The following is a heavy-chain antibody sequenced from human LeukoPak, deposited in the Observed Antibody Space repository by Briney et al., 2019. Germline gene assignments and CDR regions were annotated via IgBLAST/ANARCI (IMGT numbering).Heavy chain of an antibody. V-gene: IGHV4-34*01. CDR3: ARSEYSTWLDY. CDR2: INHSGST. CDR1: GGSFSGYY. Sequence: SETLSLTCAVYGGSFSGYYWSWIRQPPGEGLEWIGEINHSGSTNYNPSLKSRVTISVDTSKNQFSLKLSSVTAADTAVYYCARSEYSTWLDYWGQGTLVTVSS. D-gene: IGHD5-18*01. J-gene: IGHJ4*02.